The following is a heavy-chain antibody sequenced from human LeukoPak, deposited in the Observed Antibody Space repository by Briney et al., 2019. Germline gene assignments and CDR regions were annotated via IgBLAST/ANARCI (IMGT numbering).Heavy chain of an antibody. D-gene: IGHD5/OR15-5a*01. Sequence: SETLSLTCTVSGGSISSYYGSWIRQPPGKGLEWIGYIYYRGSTNYNPSLKSRVTISVDTPKNQFSLKLNSVTAADTAVYYCVGTGTSVSTGAGTFHIWXXGTXVXXSS. J-gene: IGHJ3*02. CDR1: GGSISSYY. CDR3: VGTGTSVSTGAGTFHI. CDR2: IYYRGST. V-gene: IGHV4-59*08.